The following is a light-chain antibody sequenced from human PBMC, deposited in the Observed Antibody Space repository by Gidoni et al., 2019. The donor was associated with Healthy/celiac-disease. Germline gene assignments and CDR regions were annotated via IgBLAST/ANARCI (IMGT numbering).Light chain of an antibody. CDR2: GAS. CDR3: QQYGSSPDT. J-gene: IGKJ1*01. V-gene: IGKV3-20*01. Sequence: IVLTQSPGTLPLSPGERATLSCRASQSVSSSYLAWYQQKPGQAPRLLIYGASSRATGIPDRFSGSGSGTDFTLTISRLEPEDFAVYYCQQYGSSPDTFGQGTKVEIK. CDR1: QSVSSSY.